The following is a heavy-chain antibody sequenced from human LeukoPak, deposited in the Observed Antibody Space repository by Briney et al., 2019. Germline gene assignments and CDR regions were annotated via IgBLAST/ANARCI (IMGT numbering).Heavy chain of an antibody. J-gene: IGHJ4*02. CDR1: GGSFSDYY. V-gene: IGHV4-34*01. D-gene: IGHD6-6*01. CDR2: INHSGNT. CDR3: ARTPNIAARPFDY. Sequence: SETLSLTCAVYGGSFSDYYRSWIRQPPGKGLEWIGEINHSGNTNYNPSLKSRVSISVDTSKNHFSLKLTSVTAADTAVYYCARTPNIAARPFDYWGQGTLVTVSS.